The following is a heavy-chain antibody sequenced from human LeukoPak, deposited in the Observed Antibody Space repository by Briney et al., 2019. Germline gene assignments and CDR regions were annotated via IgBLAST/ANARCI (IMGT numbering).Heavy chain of an antibody. Sequence: GRSLRLSCAVPGFTVSGDYMSWVRQAPGKGLEWVSVMYDGGATYYADSVKGRFTISRDNSKNTLYLQMNSLRGEDTAVYYCAKDWSYQGNYYYMDVWGKGTTVTISS. D-gene: IGHD1-26*01. V-gene: IGHV3-53*05. CDR2: MYDGGAT. CDR3: AKDWSYQGNYYYMDV. CDR1: GFTVSGDY. J-gene: IGHJ6*03.